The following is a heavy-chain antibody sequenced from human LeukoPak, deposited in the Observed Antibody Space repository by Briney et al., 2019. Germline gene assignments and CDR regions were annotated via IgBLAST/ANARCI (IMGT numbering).Heavy chain of an antibody. CDR2: IKSKTDGGTT. Sequence: GGSLRLSCAASGFTFSNAWMNWVRQAPGKGLEWVGRIKSKTDGGTTDYAAPVEGRFTISRDDSRNMLYLQMNSLKTEDTAVYYCTTKAGSGYYDNWFDPWGQGTLVTVSS. V-gene: IGHV3-15*07. CDR1: GFTFSNAW. D-gene: IGHD3-22*01. CDR3: TTKAGSGYYDNWFDP. J-gene: IGHJ5*02.